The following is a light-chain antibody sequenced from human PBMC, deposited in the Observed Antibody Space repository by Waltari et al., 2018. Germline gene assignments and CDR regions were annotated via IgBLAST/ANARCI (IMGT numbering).Light chain of an antibody. CDR3: QQYNRWPPIT. CDR2: DAS. CDR1: QSIATN. V-gene: IGKV3-15*01. Sequence: EVVMTQSPETLSVSPGGRATLSCRASQSIATNLAWYQQRRGQAPRLLIFDASTRATSISGRFSGSGSGTEFTLTISSLQSDDSAVYYCQQYNRWPPITFGQGTRLEIK. J-gene: IGKJ5*01.